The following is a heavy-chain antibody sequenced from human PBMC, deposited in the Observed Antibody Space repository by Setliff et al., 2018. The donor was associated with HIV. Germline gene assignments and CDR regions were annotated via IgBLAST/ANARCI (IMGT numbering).Heavy chain of an antibody. V-gene: IGHV4-59*08. Sequence: PSETLSLTCTVSGGSIVRYYWTWIRQPPGKGLEWIGYIYYSGSTNYNPSLKSRVIISVDTSKMQFSLKLSSVTAADTAVYYCARGGGTSSPIDYHYYIDVWGKGTTVTVSS. J-gene: IGHJ6*03. CDR2: IYYSGST. D-gene: IGHD6-6*01. CDR1: GGSIVRYY. CDR3: ARGGGTSSPIDYHYYIDV.